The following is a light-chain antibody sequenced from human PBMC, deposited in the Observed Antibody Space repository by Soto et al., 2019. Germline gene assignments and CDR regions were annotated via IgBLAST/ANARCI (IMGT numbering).Light chain of an antibody. Sequence: EIVLTQSPGTLSLSPGERATLSCRASQSVNSNYVTWYQQKPGQAPRLLIYGASSRATGIPDRFSGSGSATDFTLTISRLEPEDFAVYYCQQYGSSFRYTFGQGTKLEIK. V-gene: IGKV3-20*01. CDR1: QSVNSNY. CDR2: GAS. J-gene: IGKJ2*01. CDR3: QQYGSSFRYT.